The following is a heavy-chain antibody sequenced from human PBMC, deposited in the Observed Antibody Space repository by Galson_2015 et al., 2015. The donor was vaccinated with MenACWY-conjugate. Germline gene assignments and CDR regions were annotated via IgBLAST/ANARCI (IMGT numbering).Heavy chain of an antibody. D-gene: IGHD6-6*01. V-gene: IGHV5-51*01. CDR2: IYPGDSDT. J-gene: IGHJ4*02. CDR1: GYTFTSNW. CDR3: ARQGFGSSSLDY. Sequence: QYGAEVTKPGESLQISCTGSGYTFTSNWIGWVRQMPGKGLEWMGIIYPGDSDTRYTPSFQGHVSISADKSINTAYLQWGSLEASDTAMYYCARQGFGSSSLDYWGQGTLVTVSS.